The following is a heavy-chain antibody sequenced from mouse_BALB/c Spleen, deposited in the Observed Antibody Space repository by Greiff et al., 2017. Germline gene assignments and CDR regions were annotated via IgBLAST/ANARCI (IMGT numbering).Heavy chain of an antibody. CDR1: GFTFSSFG. J-gene: IGHJ2*01. CDR3: ARELRSNFDY. Sequence: EVKLVESGGGLVQPGGSRKLSCAASGFTFSSFGMHWVRQAPEKGLEWVAYISSGSSTIYYADTVKGRFTISRDNPKNTLFLQMTSLRSEDTAMYYCARELRSNFDYWGQGTTLTVSS. D-gene: IGHD1-1*01. V-gene: IGHV5-17*02. CDR2: ISSGSSTI.